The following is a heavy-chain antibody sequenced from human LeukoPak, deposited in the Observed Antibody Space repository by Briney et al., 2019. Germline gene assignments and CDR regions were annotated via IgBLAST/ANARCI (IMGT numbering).Heavy chain of an antibody. CDR2: IYSGGST. J-gene: IGHJ4*02. V-gene: IGHV3-53*01. D-gene: IGHD2-21*02. Sequence: GGSLRLSCAASGFTVSSNYMSWVRQAPGKGLEWVSVIYSGGSTYYADSVKGRFAISRDNSKNTLYLQTNSLRVEDTAVYYCTRVSTLAYCGGDCYSDYWGQGTLVTVSS. CDR3: TRVSTLAYCGGDCYSDY. CDR1: GFTVSSNY.